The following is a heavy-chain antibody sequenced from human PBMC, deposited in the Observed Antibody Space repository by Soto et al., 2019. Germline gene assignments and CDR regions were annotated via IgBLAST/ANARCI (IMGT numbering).Heavy chain of an antibody. CDR1: GGSISSGGYY. J-gene: IGHJ4*02. CDR2: INHSGST. D-gene: IGHD4-17*01. Sequence: SETLSLTCTVSGGSISSGGYYWSWIRQHPGKGLEWIGEINHSGSTNYNPSLKSRVTISVDTSKNQFPLKLSSVTAADTAVYYCARGLVRLTTLGFDYWGQGTLVTVSS. V-gene: IGHV4-39*06. CDR3: ARGLVRLTTLGFDY.